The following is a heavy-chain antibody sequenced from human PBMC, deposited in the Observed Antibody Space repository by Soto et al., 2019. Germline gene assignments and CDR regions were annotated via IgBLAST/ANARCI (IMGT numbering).Heavy chain of an antibody. CDR3: ARHDAVVAAIEYLFDY. V-gene: IGHV4-39*01. CDR2: IYYSGST. CDR1: GGSISSSSYY. D-gene: IGHD2-15*01. Sequence: SETLSLTCTVSGGSISSSSYYWAWIHQPPGKGLEWIGSIYYSGSTYYNPSLKSRVTISVDTSKNQFSLKLSSVTAADTAVYYCARHDAVVAAIEYLFDYWGQGTLVPVSS. J-gene: IGHJ4*02.